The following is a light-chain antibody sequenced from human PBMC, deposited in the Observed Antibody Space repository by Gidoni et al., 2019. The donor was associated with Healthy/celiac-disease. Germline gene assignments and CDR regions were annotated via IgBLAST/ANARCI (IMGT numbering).Light chain of an antibody. CDR3: QQRSNWPPYT. V-gene: IGKV3-11*01. CDR2: DAS. J-gene: IGKJ2*01. CDR1: QSVSSY. Sequence: EIVLPQSPATLSLSPGERATLSHRASQSVSSYLAWYQQKPGQAPRLLIYDASNRATGIPARFSGSGSGTDFTLTISSLEPEDFAVYYCQQRSNWPPYTFGQGTKLEIK.